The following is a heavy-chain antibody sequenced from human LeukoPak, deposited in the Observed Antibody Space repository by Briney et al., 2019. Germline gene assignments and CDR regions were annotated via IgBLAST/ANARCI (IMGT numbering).Heavy chain of an antibody. V-gene: IGHV4-31*03. CDR1: GGSISSGGYY. D-gene: IGHD3-16*01. Sequence: SETLSLTCTVSGGSISSGGYYWSWIRQHPGKGLEWIGYIYYSGSTYYNPSLKSRVTISVDTSKNQFSLKLSSVAAADTAVYYCARAGGFFSPFGYWGQGTLVTVSS. J-gene: IGHJ4*02. CDR2: IYYSGST. CDR3: ARAGGFFSPFGY.